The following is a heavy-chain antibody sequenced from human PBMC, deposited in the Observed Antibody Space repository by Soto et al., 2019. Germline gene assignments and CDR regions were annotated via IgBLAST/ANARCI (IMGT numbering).Heavy chain of an antibody. Sequence: PGESLKISCKTSGYSFTSHWIAWVRQMPGKGLEWMGIIYPSDSDTRYSPSFQGQVTISADKSISTAYLQWSSLKASDTAMYYCARRNSGDCSGGSCYRGKDAFDIWGQGTMVTVSS. D-gene: IGHD2-15*01. CDR1: GYSFTSHW. J-gene: IGHJ3*02. CDR2: IYPSDSDT. V-gene: IGHV5-51*01. CDR3: ARRNSGDCSGGSCYRGKDAFDI.